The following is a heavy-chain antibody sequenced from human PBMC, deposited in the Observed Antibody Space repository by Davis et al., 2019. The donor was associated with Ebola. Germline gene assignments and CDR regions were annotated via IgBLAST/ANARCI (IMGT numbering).Heavy chain of an antibody. D-gene: IGHD3-16*01. V-gene: IGHV3-30*18. Sequence: PGGSLRLSCAASGFTFSSYSMNWVRQAPGKGLEWVAVISYDGSNKYYADSVKSRFTISRDNSKNTLYLQMNSLRAEDTAVYYCAKTSYDYVWGSWGQGTLVTVSS. CDR1: GFTFSSYS. J-gene: IGHJ4*02. CDR3: AKTSYDYVWGS. CDR2: ISYDGSNK.